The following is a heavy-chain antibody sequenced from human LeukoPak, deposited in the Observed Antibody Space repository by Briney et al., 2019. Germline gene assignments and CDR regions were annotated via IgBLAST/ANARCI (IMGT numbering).Heavy chain of an antibody. D-gene: IGHD1-26*01. CDR3: ARGGIAGLGYYYYCMDV. V-gene: IGHV3-53*01. CDR1: GFTVSSNY. J-gene: IGHJ6*03. CDR2: IYSGGST. Sequence: PGGSLRLSCAASGFTVSSNYMSWVRQAPGKGLEWVSVIYSGGSTYYADSVKGRFTISRDNSKNTLYLQMNSLRAEDTAVYYCARGGIAGLGYYYYCMDVWGKGTTVTISS.